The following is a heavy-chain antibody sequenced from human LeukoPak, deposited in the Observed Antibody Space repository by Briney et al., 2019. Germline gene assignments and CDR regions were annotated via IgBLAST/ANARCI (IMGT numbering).Heavy chain of an antibody. J-gene: IGHJ3*02. CDR2: IIPIFGTA. CDR1: GGTFSSYA. Sequence: SVKVSCTASGGTFSSYAISWVRQAPGQGLEWMGGIIPIFGTANYAQKFQGRVTITADKSTSTAYMELSSLRSEDTAVYYCARGAYYYDSSGYYYLVFDIWGHGTMVTVSS. V-gene: IGHV1-69*06. D-gene: IGHD3-22*01. CDR3: ARGAYYYDSSGYYYLVFDI.